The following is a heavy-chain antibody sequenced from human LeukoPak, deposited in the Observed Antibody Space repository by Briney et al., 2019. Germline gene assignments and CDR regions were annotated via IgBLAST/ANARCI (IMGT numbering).Heavy chain of an antibody. CDR1: GGSISSSSYY. Sequence: PSETLSLTCTVSGGSISSSSYYWGWIRQPPGKGLEWIGSIYYSGSTYYNPSLKSRVTIPVDTSKNQFSLKLSSVTAADTAVYYCARDYYDSSGYYADYWGQGTLVTVSS. J-gene: IGHJ4*02. V-gene: IGHV4-39*07. CDR3: ARDYYDSSGYYADY. CDR2: IYYSGST. D-gene: IGHD3-22*01.